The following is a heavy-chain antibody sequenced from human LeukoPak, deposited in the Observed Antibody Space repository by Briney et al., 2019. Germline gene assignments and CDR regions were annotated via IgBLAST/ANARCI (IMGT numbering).Heavy chain of an antibody. D-gene: IGHD3-22*01. CDR3: AKDLGITMIVVVIGYFQH. V-gene: IGHV3-23*01. CDR2: ISGSGGNT. CDR1: GFTFSSYA. J-gene: IGHJ1*01. Sequence: GSLRLSCAASGFTFSSYAMSWVRQAPGKGLEWVSAISGSGGNTYYADSVKGRFTISRDNSKNTLYLQMNSLRAEDTAVYYCAKDLGITMIVVVIGYFQHWGQGTLVTVSS.